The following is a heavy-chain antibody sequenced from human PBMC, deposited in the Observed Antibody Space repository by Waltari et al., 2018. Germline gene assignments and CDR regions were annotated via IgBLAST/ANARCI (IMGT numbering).Heavy chain of an antibody. J-gene: IGHJ5*02. V-gene: IGHV3-20*01. CDR3: ARDLGSGPPGGWFDP. CDR2: INWNGGST. Sequence: EVQLVESGGGVVRPGGSLRLSCAASGFTFDDYGMSWVRPAPGKGLEWVSGINWNGGSTGYADSVKGRFTISRDNAKNSLYLQMNSLRAEDTALYHCARDLGSGPPGGWFDPWGQGTLVTVSS. D-gene: IGHD6-19*01. CDR1: GFTFDDYG.